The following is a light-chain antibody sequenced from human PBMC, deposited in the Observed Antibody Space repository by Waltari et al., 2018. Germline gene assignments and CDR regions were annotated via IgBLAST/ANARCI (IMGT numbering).Light chain of an antibody. CDR1: QSLLHSDGNIY. CDR3: MQGTHWPPWT. J-gene: IGKJ1*01. CDR2: KVS. V-gene: IGKV2-30*02. Sequence: DVVLTQSPLSLPVTLGQPASISCISSQSLLHSDGNIYLNWFQQRPGQSPRRLIYKVSNRDSGVPDRFSGSGSGTDFTLKISRVEAEDVGVYYCMQGTHWPPWTFGQGTKVEIK.